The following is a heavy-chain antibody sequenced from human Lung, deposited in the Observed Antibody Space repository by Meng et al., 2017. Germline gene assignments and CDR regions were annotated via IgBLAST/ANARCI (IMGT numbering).Heavy chain of an antibody. CDR2: IVKSGST. CDR1: SESNTRTEG. D-gene: IGHD1-7*01. V-gene: IGHV4-4*02. CDR3: ARVTLGELGLFHY. J-gene: IGHJ4*02. Sequence: VELSGKLSLVRAVCSESNTRTEGLSWLRQSPGEGLEWIGEIVKSGSTVYRPYLQSRVSVYLDKSNNEFSLELTSVTAGDTAVYYCARVTLGELGLFHYWGQGILVTVSS.